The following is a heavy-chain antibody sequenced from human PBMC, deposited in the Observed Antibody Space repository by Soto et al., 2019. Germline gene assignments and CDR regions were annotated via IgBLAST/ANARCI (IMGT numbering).Heavy chain of an antibody. J-gene: IGHJ3*02. V-gene: IGHV1-69*13. CDR1: GGTFSSYA. CDR3: ARDRKVGGRCAFDI. CDR2: IIPIFGTA. Sequence: GASVKVSCKASGGTFSSYAISWVRQAPGQGLEWMGGIIPIFGTANYAQKFQGRVTITADESTSTAYMELSSLRSEDTAVYYCARDRKVGGRCAFDIWGQGTMVTVSS. D-gene: IGHD1-26*01.